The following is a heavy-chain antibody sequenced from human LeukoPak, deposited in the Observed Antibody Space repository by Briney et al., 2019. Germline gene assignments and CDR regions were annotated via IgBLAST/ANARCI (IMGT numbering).Heavy chain of an antibody. CDR2: IHSDGSST. CDR1: GFTFSSYW. Sequence: GGSLRLSCAASGFTFSSYWMHWVRQAPGKGLVWVSRIHSDGSSTYYADSVRGRFTISRDNAKNTLYLQMNSLRAEDTAVYYCASEGWAYRFDYWGQGTLVTVSS. J-gene: IGHJ4*02. CDR3: ASEGWAYRFDY. V-gene: IGHV3-74*01. D-gene: IGHD1-14*01.